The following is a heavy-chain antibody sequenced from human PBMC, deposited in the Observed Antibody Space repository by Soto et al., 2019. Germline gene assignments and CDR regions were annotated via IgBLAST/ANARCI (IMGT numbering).Heavy chain of an antibody. CDR2: IYYSGNI. CDR3: ASYRPYAMEATSY. D-gene: IGHD2-8*01. V-gene: IGHV4-39*01. Sequence: SETLSLTCTVSGGSISRSSYYWGWIRQPPGKGLEWIGSIYYSGNIFYSPSLKSRVTISVDTSKNQFSLKLSSVTAADTAVYYCASYRPYAMEATSYWGQGTLVTVSS. J-gene: IGHJ4*02. CDR1: GGSISRSSYY.